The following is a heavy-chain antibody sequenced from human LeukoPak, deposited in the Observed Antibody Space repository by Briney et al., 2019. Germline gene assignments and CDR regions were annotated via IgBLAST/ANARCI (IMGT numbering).Heavy chain of an antibody. CDR2: ISYDGSNK. CDR3: AKENDFVY. CDR1: GFSFSSYG. Sequence: GGSLRLSCAASGFSFSSYGMHWVRRAPGKGLEWVALISYDGSNKYYADSVKGRFTISRDNSKNTLYLQMNSLRAEDTAVYYCAKENDFVYWGQGTLVTVSS. J-gene: IGHJ4*02. V-gene: IGHV3-30*18. D-gene: IGHD3-3*01.